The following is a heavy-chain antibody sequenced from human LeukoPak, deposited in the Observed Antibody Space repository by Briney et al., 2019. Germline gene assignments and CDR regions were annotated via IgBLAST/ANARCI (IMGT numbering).Heavy chain of an antibody. CDR2: ISHRGTT. CDR1: GGSISSYY. D-gene: IGHD3-16*01. J-gene: IGHJ5*02. Sequence: SETLSLTCTVSGGSISSYYWSWIRQPPGKAPEWIGYISHRGTTKYNLSLKSRVTMSVDTSKNQFSLRLNSVIAADTAIYYCARGFEGVAGWFDPWGQGALVTVSS. V-gene: IGHV4-59*01. CDR3: ARGFEGVAGWFDP.